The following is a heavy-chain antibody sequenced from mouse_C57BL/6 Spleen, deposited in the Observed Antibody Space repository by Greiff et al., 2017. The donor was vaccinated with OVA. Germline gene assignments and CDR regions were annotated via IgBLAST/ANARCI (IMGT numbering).Heavy chain of an antibody. CDR1: GYTFTDYY. CDR2: INPNNGGT. CDR3: ASSYGN. Sequence: DVKLQQSGPELVKPGASVKISCKASGYTFTDYYMNWVKQSHGKSLEWIGDINPNNGGTSYNQKFKGKATLTVDKSSSTAYMELRSLTSEDSAVYYCASSYGNWGQGTTLTVSS. V-gene: IGHV1-26*01. J-gene: IGHJ2*01. D-gene: IGHD1-1*01.